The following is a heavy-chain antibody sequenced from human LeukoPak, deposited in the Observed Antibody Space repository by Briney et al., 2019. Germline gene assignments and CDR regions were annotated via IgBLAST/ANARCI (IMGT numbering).Heavy chain of an antibody. CDR1: GFTFSSYS. D-gene: IGHD5/OR15-5a*01. CDR2: ISSSSSYI. Sequence: GGSLRLSCAASGFTFSSYSMNWVRQAPGKGLEWVSSISSSSSYIYYADSVKGRFTISRDNAKNALYLQMNSLRAEDTAVYYCARTSSVYWFDPWGQGTLVTVSS. CDR3: ARTSSVYWFDP. V-gene: IGHV3-21*01. J-gene: IGHJ5*02.